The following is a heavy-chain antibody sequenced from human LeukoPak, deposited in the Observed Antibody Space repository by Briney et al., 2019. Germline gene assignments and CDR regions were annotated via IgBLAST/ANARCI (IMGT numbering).Heavy chain of an antibody. J-gene: IGHJ6*03. CDR1: GGSISSGSYY. CDR2: IYTSGST. CDR3: ARGWQSYYYYMDV. D-gene: IGHD2-15*01. V-gene: IGHV4-61*02. Sequence: PSETLSLTCTVSGGSISSGSYYWSWIRQPAGKGLEWIGRIYTSGSTNYNPSLKSRVTISVDTSKNQFSLKLSSVTAADTAVYYCARGWQSYYYYMDVWGKETTVTVSS.